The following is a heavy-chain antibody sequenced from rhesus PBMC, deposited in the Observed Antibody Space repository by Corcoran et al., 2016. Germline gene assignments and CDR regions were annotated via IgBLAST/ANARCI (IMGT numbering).Heavy chain of an antibody. CDR3: ANNLHKGSGWYFDY. CDR1: GFTFDDYA. Sequence: EVQLVESGGGVVQPGGSLRLSCAASGFTFDDYAMPWVRQAPGKGLGWVSAISWDGGSTGYADSVKGRFTISRDNAKNSLYLQMDRLRAEDTALYYCANNLHKGSGWYFDYWGQGVLVTVSS. J-gene: IGHJ4*01. D-gene: IGHD6-31*01. V-gene: IGHV3-201*01. CDR2: ISWDGGST.